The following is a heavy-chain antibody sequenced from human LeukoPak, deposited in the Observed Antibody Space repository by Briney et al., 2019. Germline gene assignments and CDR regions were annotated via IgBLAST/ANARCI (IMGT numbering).Heavy chain of an antibody. CDR1: GGSISSYY. Sequence: SETLSLTCTVSGGSISSYYWSWIRQPPGKGLEWIGYIYYSGSTNYNPSLKSRVTISVDTSKNQFSLKLTSVTAADTAVYYCARAGGTYYGIAFDIWGQGTMVTVSS. D-gene: IGHD1-26*01. CDR3: ARAGGTYYGIAFDI. V-gene: IGHV4-59*08. J-gene: IGHJ3*02. CDR2: IYYSGST.